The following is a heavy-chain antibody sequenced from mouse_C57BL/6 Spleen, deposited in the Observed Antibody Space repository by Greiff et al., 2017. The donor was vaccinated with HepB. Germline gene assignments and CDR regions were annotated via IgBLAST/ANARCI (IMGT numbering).Heavy chain of an antibody. J-gene: IGHJ2*01. CDR1: GYSFTDYN. D-gene: IGHD1-1*02. Sequence: EVQLQQSGPELVKPGASVKISCKASGYSFTDYNMNWVKQSHGKSLEWIGYINPNNGGTSYNQKFKGKATLTVNKSSSTAYMELRSLTSEDSAVYYCARGGSHFDYWGQGTTLTVSS. CDR3: ARGGSHFDY. V-gene: IGHV1-22*01. CDR2: INPNNGGT.